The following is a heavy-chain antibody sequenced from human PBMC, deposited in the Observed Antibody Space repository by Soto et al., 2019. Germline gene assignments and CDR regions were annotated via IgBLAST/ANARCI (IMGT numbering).Heavy chain of an antibody. Sequence: GGSLRLSCAASGFTFSSYSMNWVRQAPGKGLEWVSSISSSSSYIYYADSVKGRFTISRDNAKNSLYLQMNSLRAEDTAVYYCAREGHEYSSSPYYYYYYMDVWGKGTTVTVSS. CDR2: ISSSSSYI. J-gene: IGHJ6*03. CDR3: AREGHEYSSSPYYYYYYMDV. CDR1: GFTFSSYS. D-gene: IGHD6-6*01. V-gene: IGHV3-21*01.